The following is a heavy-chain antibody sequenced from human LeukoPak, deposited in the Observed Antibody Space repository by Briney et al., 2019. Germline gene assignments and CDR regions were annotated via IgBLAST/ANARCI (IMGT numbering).Heavy chain of an antibody. Sequence: SVKVSCKASGGTFSSYAISWVRQAPGQGLEWMGGIIPICGTANYAQKFQGRVTITTDESTSTAYMELSSLRSEDTAVYYCAREALYGGNPEYFQHWGQGTLVTVSS. D-gene: IGHD4-23*01. CDR1: GGTFSSYA. CDR3: AREALYGGNPEYFQH. CDR2: IIPICGTA. J-gene: IGHJ1*01. V-gene: IGHV1-69*05.